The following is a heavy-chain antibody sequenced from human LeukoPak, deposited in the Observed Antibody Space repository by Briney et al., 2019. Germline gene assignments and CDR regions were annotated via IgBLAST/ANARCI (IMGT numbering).Heavy chain of an antibody. Sequence: PSETLSLTCAVSGGSISSSSYYWGWIRQPPGKGLEWIGSMYYSGSTYYNPSLKSRVTIPVDTSKNQFSLKLSSVTAADTALYYCARHSSLRTFDYWGQGTLVTVSS. V-gene: IGHV4-39*01. D-gene: IGHD1-1*01. CDR2: MYYSGST. CDR1: GGSISSSSYY. CDR3: ARHSSLRTFDY. J-gene: IGHJ4*02.